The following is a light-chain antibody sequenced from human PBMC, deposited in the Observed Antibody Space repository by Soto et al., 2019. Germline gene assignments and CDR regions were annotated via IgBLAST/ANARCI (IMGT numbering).Light chain of an antibody. V-gene: IGKV1-27*01. CDR2: AAS. CDR1: QGINNF. CDR3: QEYTGAPHT. Sequence: DIQMTQSPSSLSASVGDRVTITCRARQGINNFLAWYQQKPGKAPKLLIYAASTLQSGVPSRFSGSGSGTDFTLTISSLQPEDVAVYYCQEYTGAPHTFGPGTQVDIK. J-gene: IGKJ3*01.